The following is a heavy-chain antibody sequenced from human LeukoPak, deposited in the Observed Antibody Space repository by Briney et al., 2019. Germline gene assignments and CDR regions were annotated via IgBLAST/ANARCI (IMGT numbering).Heavy chain of an antibody. J-gene: IGHJ4*02. D-gene: IGHD3-3*01. Sequence: SCKASGGTFSSYAMHWVRQAPGKGLEWVAIISYDGTKQFYADSVKGRFTISRDDSRNTLYLQMNSLRPEDTAVYYCTRDANDFSPRYYFDYWGQGTLVTVSS. CDR3: TRDANDFSPRYYFDY. CDR2: ISYDGTKQ. CDR1: GGTFSSYA. V-gene: IGHV3-30*04.